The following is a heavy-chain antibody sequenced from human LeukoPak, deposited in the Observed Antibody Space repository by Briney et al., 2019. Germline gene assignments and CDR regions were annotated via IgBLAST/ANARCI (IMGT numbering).Heavy chain of an antibody. Sequence: PGGSLRLSCAASGFTFSSYGMHWVRQAPGKGLEWVAVIWYDGSNKYYADSVKGRFTISRDNSKNTLYLQMNSLRAEDTAVYYCAKGIVTYYYDSSGYYHGLDYWGQGTLVTVSS. J-gene: IGHJ4*02. CDR1: GFTFSSYG. V-gene: IGHV3-33*06. CDR3: AKGIVTYYYDSSGYYHGLDY. D-gene: IGHD3-22*01. CDR2: IWYDGSNK.